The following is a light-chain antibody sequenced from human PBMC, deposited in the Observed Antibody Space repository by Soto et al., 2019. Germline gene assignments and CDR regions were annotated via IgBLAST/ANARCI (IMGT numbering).Light chain of an antibody. CDR2: EVS. CDR3: CSYAGSHWV. V-gene: IGLV2-23*02. CDR1: SSDVGNYNL. J-gene: IGLJ3*02. Sequence: QSALTQPASVSGSPGQSITISCTGTSSDVGNYNLVSWYQHHPGKAPKLMIYEVSERPSGVSNRFSGSKSGNTASLTISGLQAEDEADYYCCSYAGSHWVFGGGTKLTVL.